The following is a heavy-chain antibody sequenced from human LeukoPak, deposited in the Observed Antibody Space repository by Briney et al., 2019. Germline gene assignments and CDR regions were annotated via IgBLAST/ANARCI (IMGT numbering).Heavy chain of an antibody. CDR3: ARWGRGYSYGTYYMDV. J-gene: IGHJ6*03. V-gene: IGHV1-2*02. CDR1: GYTFTGYY. D-gene: IGHD5-18*01. CDR2: INPNSGGT. Sequence: ASVKVSCKASGYTFTGYYMHWVRQAPGQGLEWMGWINPNSGGTNYAQKFQGRVTMTRDTSISTAYMELSRLRSDDTAVYYCARWGRGYSYGTYYMDVWGKGTTVTVSS.